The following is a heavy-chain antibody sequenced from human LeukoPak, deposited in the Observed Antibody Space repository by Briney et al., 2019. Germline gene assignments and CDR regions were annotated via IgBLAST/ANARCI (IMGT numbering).Heavy chain of an antibody. D-gene: IGHD1-26*01. CDR3: ANSRPVVGAFDI. Sequence: PGGSLRLSCAASGLTFSSYAMSWVRQAPGKGLEWVSAINGSGGSTYYADSVKGRFTISRDNSKNTLYLQMNSLRAEDTAVYYCANSRPVVGAFDIWGKGTMVTVSS. CDR2: INGSGGST. V-gene: IGHV3-23*01. CDR1: GLTFSSYA. J-gene: IGHJ3*02.